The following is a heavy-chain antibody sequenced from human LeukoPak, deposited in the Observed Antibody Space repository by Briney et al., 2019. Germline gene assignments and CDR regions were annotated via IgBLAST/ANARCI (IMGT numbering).Heavy chain of an antibody. CDR3: ARDGGVYGNAFDY. V-gene: IGHV4-28*03. D-gene: IGHD1-1*01. CDR1: GYSISSSNW. J-gene: IGHJ4*02. CDR2: IYYSGST. Sequence: VKPSDTLSLTCAVSGYSISSSNWWGWIRQPPGKGLEWIGYIYYSGSTYYNPSLKGRVTMSVDTPKNQFSLKLSSVTAVDTAVYYCARDGGVYGNAFDYWGQGTLVTVSS.